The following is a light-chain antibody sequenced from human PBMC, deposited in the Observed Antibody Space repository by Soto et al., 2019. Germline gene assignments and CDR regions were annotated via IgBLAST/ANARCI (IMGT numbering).Light chain of an antibody. CDR2: EVS. V-gene: IGLV2-8*01. CDR1: SSDVGGYHY. CDR3: SSYGGSDIFSV. J-gene: IGLJ1*01. Sequence: QSALTQPPSASGSPGQSVTISCAGTSSDVGGYHYVSWYQQHPGKPPKLVIYEVSKRPSGVPDRFSGSKSGNTDYLTVARLQAEDEADYYYSSYGGSDIFSVFGIGTKVTVL.